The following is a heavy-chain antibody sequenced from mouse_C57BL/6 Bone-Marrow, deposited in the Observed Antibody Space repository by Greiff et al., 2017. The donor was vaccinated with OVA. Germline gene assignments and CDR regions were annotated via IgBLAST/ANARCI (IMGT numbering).Heavy chain of an antibody. CDR1: GFNIKDAY. CDR3: TRETAVATDFDY. D-gene: IGHD1-1*01. V-gene: IGHV14-4*01. Sequence: EVKLMESGAELVRPGASVKLSCTASGFNIKDAYMHWVKQRPEQGLEWIGWIDPENGDTEYASKFQGKATITADTSSTTAYLQLSSLTSEDTAVYYCTRETAVATDFDYWGRGTTLTVSA. CDR2: IDPENGDT. J-gene: IGHJ2*01.